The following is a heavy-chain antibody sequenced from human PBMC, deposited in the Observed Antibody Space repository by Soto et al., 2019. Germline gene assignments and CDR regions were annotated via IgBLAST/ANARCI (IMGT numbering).Heavy chain of an antibody. D-gene: IGHD1-26*01. V-gene: IGHV1-18*04. CDR1: GYTFTSYG. CDR2: ISAYNGNT. J-gene: IGHJ6*02. Sequence: QVQLVQSGAEVKKPGASVKVSCKASGYTFTSYGISWVRQAPGQGLEWMGWISAYNGNTNYAQKLQGRVTMTTDTSTSTAYMELRSLRSDDTAVYYCARDEGYSGSYYRVNYYYGMDVWGQGTTVTVSS. CDR3: ARDEGYSGSYYRVNYYYGMDV.